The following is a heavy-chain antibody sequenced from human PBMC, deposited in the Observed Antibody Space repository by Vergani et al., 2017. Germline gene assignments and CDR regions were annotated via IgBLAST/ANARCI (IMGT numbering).Heavy chain of an antibody. D-gene: IGHD5-24*01. Sequence: QVQLVQSGAEVKKPGASVKVSCKASGYTFTSYAMHWVRQAPGQRLEWMGWINAGNGNTKYSQKFQGRVTITRDTSASTAYMELSSLRSEDTAVYYCARDGEMATTPDYWGQGTLVTVSS. CDR3: ARDGEMATTPDY. V-gene: IGHV1-3*01. CDR2: INAGNGNT. J-gene: IGHJ4*02. CDR1: GYTFTSYA.